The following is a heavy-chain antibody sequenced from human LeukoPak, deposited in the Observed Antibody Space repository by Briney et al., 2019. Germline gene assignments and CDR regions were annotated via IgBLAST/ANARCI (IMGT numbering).Heavy chain of an antibody. Sequence: GGSLRLSCAASGFSLSAYWMTWVRQAPGKGLEWVSSISSSSSYIYYADSVKGRFTISRDNAKNSLYLQMNSLRAEDTAVYYCARDGAKKDSGSHYGMDVWGQGTTVTVSS. V-gene: IGHV3-21*01. J-gene: IGHJ6*02. CDR2: ISSSSSYI. CDR3: ARDGAKKDSGSHYGMDV. CDR1: GFSLSAYW. D-gene: IGHD3-22*01.